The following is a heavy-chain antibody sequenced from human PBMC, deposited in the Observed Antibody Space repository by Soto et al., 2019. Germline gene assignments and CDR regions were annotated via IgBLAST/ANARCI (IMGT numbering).Heavy chain of an antibody. J-gene: IGHJ3*02. D-gene: IGHD1-26*01. CDR1: GYTFTSYG. V-gene: IGHV1-18*01. Sequence: QVPLVQSGAEVKKPGASVKVSCKASGYTFTSYGISWVRQALGQGLEGMGWISAYNGNTNYAQKLQGRVTMTTDTSTSTAYMELRSLRSDDTAVYYCARDFAVVPLGDDAFDIWGQGTMVTVSS. CDR2: ISAYNGNT. CDR3: ARDFAVVPLGDDAFDI.